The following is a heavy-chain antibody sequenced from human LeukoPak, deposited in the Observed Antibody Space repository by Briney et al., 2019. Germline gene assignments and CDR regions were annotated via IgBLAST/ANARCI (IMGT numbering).Heavy chain of an antibody. CDR2: INHSGST. CDR3: ARGQVEDGYNYLYYFDY. Sequence: SETLSLTCTVSDDSIRSYYWSWIRQPPGKGLEWIGEINHSGSTNYNPSLKSRVTISVDTSKNQFSLKLSSVTAADTAVYYCARGQVEDGYNYLYYFDYWGQGTLVTVSS. CDR1: DDSIRSYY. J-gene: IGHJ4*02. V-gene: IGHV4-34*01. D-gene: IGHD5-12*01.